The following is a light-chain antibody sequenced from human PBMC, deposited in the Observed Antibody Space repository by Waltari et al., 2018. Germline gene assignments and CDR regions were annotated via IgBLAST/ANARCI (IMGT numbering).Light chain of an antibody. V-gene: IGLV1-40*01. CDR1: SSNIGASYD. Sequence: QSVLAQPPSVSGAPGQRVAISCPGSSSNIGASYDVNWYQQLPGTAPKLLIYGTFNRPSGVPDRFSGSKSGASASLAITGLQGGDEADYYCQSYDSSLRGWVFGGGTKLTVL. J-gene: IGLJ3*02. CDR3: QSYDSSLRGWV. CDR2: GTF.